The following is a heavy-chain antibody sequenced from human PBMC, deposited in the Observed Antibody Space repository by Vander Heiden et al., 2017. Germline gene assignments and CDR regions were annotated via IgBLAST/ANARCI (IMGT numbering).Heavy chain of an antibody. CDR3: TIDTVATSWGNDAFDI. V-gene: IGHV3-49*03. CDR2: MRSKAYGGTT. D-gene: IGHD5-12*01. CDR1: GFTFGDYA. Sequence: EVQRVESGGGLVQPGRSLRLSCTASGFTFGDYAMSWFRQAPGKGLEWVGFMRSKAYGGTTEYAASVKGRFTISRDDSKSIADLKMNSMQTEETAVYYCTIDTVATSWGNDAFDIWGQVTMVTVCS. J-gene: IGHJ3*02.